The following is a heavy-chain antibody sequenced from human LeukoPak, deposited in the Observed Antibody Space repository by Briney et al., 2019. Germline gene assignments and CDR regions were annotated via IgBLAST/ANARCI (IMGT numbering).Heavy chain of an antibody. CDR3: AKERRGSGMNFDY. Sequence: PGGSLRLSCAASGFTFSGYGMHWVRQAPGKGLEWVAAIWYDGSNQDQADSVKGRFTVSRDNSKNTLYLQMNSLRAEDTAVYYCAKERRGSGMNFDYWGQGTLVTVSS. J-gene: IGHJ4*02. CDR2: IWYDGSNQ. CDR1: GFTFSGYG. D-gene: IGHD3-10*01. V-gene: IGHV3-30*02.